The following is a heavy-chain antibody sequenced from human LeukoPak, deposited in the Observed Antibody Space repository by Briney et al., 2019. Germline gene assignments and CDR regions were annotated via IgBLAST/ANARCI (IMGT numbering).Heavy chain of an antibody. Sequence: GGSLRLSCAASGFTFSGHNMNWVRQAPGKGLEWISFVSISSGTIYYADSVNGRFRISRDNAKNSLYLQMNSLRAEDTAVYYCARGHYGSGNYYNLDYWGQGTLVTVSS. V-gene: IGHV3-48*04. CDR2: VSISSGTI. J-gene: IGHJ4*02. D-gene: IGHD3-10*01. CDR1: GFTFSGHN. CDR3: ARGHYGSGNYYNLDY.